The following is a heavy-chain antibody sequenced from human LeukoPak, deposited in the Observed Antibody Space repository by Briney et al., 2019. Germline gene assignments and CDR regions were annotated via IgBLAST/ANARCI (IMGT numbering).Heavy chain of an antibody. D-gene: IGHD3-10*01. V-gene: IGHV1-69*13. CDR1: GGTFSSYA. CDR3: ARVGVTMVRGVTYYYYYYMDV. J-gene: IGHJ6*03. CDR2: IIPIFGTA. Sequence: ASVKVSCKASGGTFSSYAISWVRQAPGQGLEWMGGIIPIFGTANYAQKFQGRVTITADESTSTAYMELSSLRSEDTAVYYCARVGVTMVRGVTYYYYYYMDVWGKGTTVTISS.